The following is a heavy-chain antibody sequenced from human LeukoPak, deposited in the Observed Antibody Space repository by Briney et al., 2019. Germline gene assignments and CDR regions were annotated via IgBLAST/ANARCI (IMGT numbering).Heavy chain of an antibody. J-gene: IGHJ5*02. CDR2: IDYTGST. CDR1: GGSISSSSHY. D-gene: IGHD3-10*01. Sequence: PSETLSLTCTVSGGSISSSSHYWVWIRQPPGKGLEWIGSIDYTGSTYYSPSLKSRVTISVDTSKNQFSLKLSSVTAADTAVYYCARNPGSFYNNNCFDPWSQGTLVTVSS. V-gene: IGHV4-39*01. CDR3: ARNPGSFYNNNCFDP.